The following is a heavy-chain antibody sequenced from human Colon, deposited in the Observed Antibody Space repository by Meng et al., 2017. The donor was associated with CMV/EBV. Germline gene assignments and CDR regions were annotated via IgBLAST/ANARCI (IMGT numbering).Heavy chain of an antibody. CDR1: GGSIRSSSYY. CDR3: IRETTGSSSSY. Sequence: QLQLQESGPGLVRPSETLSLTCTVSGGSIRSSSYYWAWICQPPGKGLEWIGSIFYTGTTYYKPSLKSRVTISVDTSKNQFSLKLSSVTAADTAVYYCIRETTGSSSSYWGQGTLVTVSS. V-gene: IGHV4-39*07. D-gene: IGHD6-6*01. CDR2: IFYTGTT. J-gene: IGHJ4*02.